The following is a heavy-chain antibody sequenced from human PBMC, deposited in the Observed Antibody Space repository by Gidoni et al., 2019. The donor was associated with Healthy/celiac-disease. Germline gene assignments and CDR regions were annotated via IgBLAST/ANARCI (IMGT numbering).Heavy chain of an antibody. CDR1: GGSISSGNYY. Sequence: QVQLQESGPGLVKPSQTLSLTCPVSGGSISSGNYYWSWIRQPTGKGLEWIGYIYYSGSTYYNPSLQSRVTISVDTSKNQFSLKLSSVTAADTAVYYCARVEVVSAATFDYWGQGTLVTVSS. CDR2: IYYSGST. V-gene: IGHV4-30-4*01. CDR3: ARVEVVSAATFDY. D-gene: IGHD2-2*01. J-gene: IGHJ4*02.